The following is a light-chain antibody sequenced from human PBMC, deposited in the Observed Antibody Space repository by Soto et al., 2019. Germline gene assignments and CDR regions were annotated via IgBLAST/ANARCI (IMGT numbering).Light chain of an antibody. CDR2: DAS. J-gene: IGKJ2*01. CDR1: QSISSW. Sequence: DIQMTQSPSTLSASVGDRVTVTCRASQSISSWLAWYQQKPGKAPKLLIYDASSLESGVPSRFSGSGSGTEFTLTISSLQPDDFATYYCRQYTFGQGTKLEIK. V-gene: IGKV1-5*01. CDR3: RQYT.